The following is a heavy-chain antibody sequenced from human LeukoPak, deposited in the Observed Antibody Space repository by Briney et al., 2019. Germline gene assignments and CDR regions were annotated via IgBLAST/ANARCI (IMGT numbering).Heavy chain of an antibody. D-gene: IGHD4-11*01. V-gene: IGHV3-30*09. CDR3: ATVTTVDFDY. Sequence: PGGSLRLSCAASGFTYSSYTFYWFRQAPGKGLEWVASVSVEGIGRYFPGSVEGRFAISRDDSKKSVFLQMNNLRSEDTAVYFCATVTTVDFDYWGQGTLVTVSS. CDR2: VSVEGIGR. J-gene: IGHJ4*02. CDR1: GFTYSSYT.